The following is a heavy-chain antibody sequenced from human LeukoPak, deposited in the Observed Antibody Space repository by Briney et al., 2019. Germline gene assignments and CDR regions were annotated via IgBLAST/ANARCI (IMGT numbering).Heavy chain of an antibody. CDR1: GYTFTSYA. D-gene: IGHD3-16*02. CDR2: IHPSTGNP. CDR3: Y. V-gene: IGHV7-4-1*01. Sequence: ASVKVSCKASGYTFTSYAMNWVRQAPGQGLEWMGWIHPSTGNPTYAQGFTGRFVFSLDTSVSTTYYCARAYQRLGELSLPNYWGQGTLVTVSS. J-gene: IGHJ4*02.